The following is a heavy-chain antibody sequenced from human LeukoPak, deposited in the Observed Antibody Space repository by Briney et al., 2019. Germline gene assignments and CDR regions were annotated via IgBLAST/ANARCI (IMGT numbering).Heavy chain of an antibody. CDR2: IYYSGST. CDR3: ARHRYGSGSYYKFYYGMDV. CDR1: GGSFSGYY. D-gene: IGHD3-10*01. Sequence: KTSETLSLTCAVYGGSFSGYYWSWIRQPPGKGLEWIGYIYYSGSTYYNPSLKSRVTISVDTSKNQFSLKLSSVTAADTAVYYCARHRYGSGSYYKFYYGMDVWGQGTTVTVSS. V-gene: IGHV4-34*09. J-gene: IGHJ6*02.